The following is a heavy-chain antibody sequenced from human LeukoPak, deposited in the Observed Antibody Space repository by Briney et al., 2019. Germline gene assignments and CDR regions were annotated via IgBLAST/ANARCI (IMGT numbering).Heavy chain of an antibody. CDR1: GYSISSHNY. D-gene: IGHD3-22*01. CDR3: ARNDSSGYFDY. V-gene: IGHV4-38-2*01. CDR2: VYHSGST. Sequence: SETLSLTCAVSGYSISSHNYWGWIRPPPGKGLEWIGSVYHSGSTHYSPSLKSRVTISVDTSKNQFSLKLSSVTAADTAVYYCARNDSSGYFDYWGQGTLVTVSS. J-gene: IGHJ4*02.